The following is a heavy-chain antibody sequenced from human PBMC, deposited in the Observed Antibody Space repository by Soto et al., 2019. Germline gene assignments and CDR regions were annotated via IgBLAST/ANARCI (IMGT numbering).Heavy chain of an antibody. D-gene: IGHD5-18*01. Sequence: GGSLRLSCAASGFTFSSYAMHWVRQAPGKGLECVSAISSNGGSTYYADSVKGRFTISRDNSKNTLYLQMGSLRAEDMAVYYCARGGYSYGYDPYYFDYWGQGTLVTVSS. CDR2: ISSNGGST. V-gene: IGHV3-64*02. J-gene: IGHJ4*02. CDR1: GFTFSSYA. CDR3: ARGGYSYGYDPYYFDY.